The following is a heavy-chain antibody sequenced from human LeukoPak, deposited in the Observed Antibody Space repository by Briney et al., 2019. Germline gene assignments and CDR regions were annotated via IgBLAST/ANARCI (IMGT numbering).Heavy chain of an antibody. Sequence: QPSETLSLTCTVSGGSISSSSYYWGWIRQPPGKGLEWIGSIYYSGSTYYNPSLKSRVTISVDTSKNQFSLKLSSVTAADTAVYYCARDRAAAGNYFDYWGQGTLVTVSS. J-gene: IGHJ4*02. V-gene: IGHV4-39*07. CDR2: IYYSGST. D-gene: IGHD6-13*01. CDR1: GGSISSSSYY. CDR3: ARDRAAAGNYFDY.